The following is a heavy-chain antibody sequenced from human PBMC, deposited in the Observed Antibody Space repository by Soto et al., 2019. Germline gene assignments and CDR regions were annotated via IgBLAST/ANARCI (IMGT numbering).Heavy chain of an antibody. CDR2: ISASGGNT. D-gene: IGHD3-10*01. J-gene: IGHJ4*02. CDR1: GFNFGIYG. V-gene: IGHV3-23*01. CDR3: ANPIWFGQLSSPRVDY. Sequence: EVQLLESGGGLVQPGGSLRLSCAASGFNFGIYGMSWVRQAPGKGLEWVSGISASGGNTHYADSVKGLFTISRDNSKNTLYLQMNSLRDEDTALYYCANPIWFGQLSSPRVDYWGQGTLVTVSS.